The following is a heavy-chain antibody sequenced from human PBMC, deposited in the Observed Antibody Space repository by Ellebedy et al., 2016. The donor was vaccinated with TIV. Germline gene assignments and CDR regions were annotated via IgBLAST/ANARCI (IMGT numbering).Heavy chain of an antibody. D-gene: IGHD4-17*01. CDR3: ARETTGIDY. CDR1: GFTFSNYA. CDR2: IWYDGSKE. V-gene: IGHV3-30*04. Sequence: GESLKISXEASGFTFSNYAMHWVRQAPGKGLEWVAIIWYDGSKEYYADSVKGRFTISRDNAKNSLYLHMNSLRDEDTAVYYCARETTGIDYWGQGSLVTVSS. J-gene: IGHJ4*02.